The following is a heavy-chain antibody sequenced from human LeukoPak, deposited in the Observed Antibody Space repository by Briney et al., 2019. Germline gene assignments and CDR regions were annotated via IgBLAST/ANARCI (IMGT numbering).Heavy chain of an antibody. CDR2: FDPEDCET. CDR1: GYTFTGNY. D-gene: IGHD3-10*01. J-gene: IGHJ4*02. Sequence: GASVKVSCKACGYTFTGNYMHWVRQAPGRGLEWMGGFDPEDCETIYAQKFQGRVTMTEDTSTDTTYMELSSLRSEDTAVYYCATPAQFNYYGSGTLDYWGQGTLVTVSS. CDR3: ATPAQFNYYGSGTLDY. V-gene: IGHV1-24*01.